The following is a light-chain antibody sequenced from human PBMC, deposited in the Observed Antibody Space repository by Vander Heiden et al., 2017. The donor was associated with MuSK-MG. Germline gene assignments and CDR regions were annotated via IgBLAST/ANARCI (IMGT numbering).Light chain of an antibody. V-gene: IGKV1-8*01. CDR1: QGIRSD. CDR3: QQYYSYPRT. Sequence: ALRMTQSPSSFSASTGDRVTITCRASQGIRSDLAWYQQKPGKAPKLLIYAASSLQSGVPSRFSGSGSGTDFTLTISCLQSEDFATYYCQQYYSYPRTFGGGTKVEIK. J-gene: IGKJ4*01. CDR2: AAS.